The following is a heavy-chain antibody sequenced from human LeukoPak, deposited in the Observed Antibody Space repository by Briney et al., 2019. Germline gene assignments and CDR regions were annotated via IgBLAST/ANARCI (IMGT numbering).Heavy chain of an antibody. J-gene: IGHJ4*02. CDR3: ARVSILWFGESFDY. Sequence: ASVKVSCKASGYTFTCYYMHWVRQAPGQGLEWMVRINPNSGGTNYAQKFQGRGTMTRDTSSSTAYMELSRLRSDDTAVYYCARVSILWFGESFDYWGQGTLVTVSS. D-gene: IGHD3-10*01. CDR2: INPNSGGT. V-gene: IGHV1-2*06. CDR1: GYTFTCYY.